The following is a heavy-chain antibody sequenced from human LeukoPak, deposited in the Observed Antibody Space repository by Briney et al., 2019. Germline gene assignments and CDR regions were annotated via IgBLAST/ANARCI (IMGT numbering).Heavy chain of an antibody. J-gene: IGHJ6*03. CDR2: ISAYNGNT. D-gene: IGHD1-26*01. CDR3: ARGRRWSSPKGYYYYYYMDV. CDR1: GYTFTGYY. Sequence: ASVKVSCKASGYTFTGYYMHWVRQAPGQGLEWMGWISAYNGNTNYAQKLQGRVTMTTDTSTSTAYMELRSLRSDDTAVYYCARGRRWSSPKGYYYYYYMDVWGKGTTVTVSS. V-gene: IGHV1-18*04.